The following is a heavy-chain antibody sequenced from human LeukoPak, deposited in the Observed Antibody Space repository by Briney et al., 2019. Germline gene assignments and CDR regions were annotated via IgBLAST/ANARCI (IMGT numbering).Heavy chain of an antibody. V-gene: IGHV4-38-2*02. CDR1: GYSISSGYY. J-gene: IGHJ5*02. CDR3: ARHPSWWAWFDP. D-gene: IGHD2-15*01. CDR2: IYHSGST. Sequence: PSETLSLTCTVSGYSISSGYYWGWIRQPPGKGLEWIGSIYHSGSTNYNPSLKSRVTISVDTSKNQFSLKLSSVTAADTAVYYCARHPSWWAWFDPWGQGTLVTVSS.